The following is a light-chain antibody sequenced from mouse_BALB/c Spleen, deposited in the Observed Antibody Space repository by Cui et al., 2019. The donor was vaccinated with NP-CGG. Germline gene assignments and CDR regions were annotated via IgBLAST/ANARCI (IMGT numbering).Light chain of an antibody. Sequence: QAAVNQESALTTSPGETVTLTCRSSTGTVTTNNYANWVQEKPDHLFTGLIGGTNNRAPGVPARFSGSLIGDKAALTITGAQTEDEAIYFCALWYSNHWVFGGGTKLTVL. J-gene: IGLJ1*01. CDR3: ALWYSNHWV. CDR2: GTN. V-gene: IGLV1*01. CDR1: TGTVTTNNY.